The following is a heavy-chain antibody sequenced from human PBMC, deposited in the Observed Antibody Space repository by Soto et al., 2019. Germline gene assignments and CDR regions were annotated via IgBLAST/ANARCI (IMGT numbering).Heavy chain of an antibody. J-gene: IGHJ6*02. D-gene: IGHD3-10*01. V-gene: IGHV4-31*03. CDR1: GGSISSGGYY. CDR3: ARDLRFRGFYGMDV. Sequence: QVQLQESGPGLVKPSQTLSLTCTVSGGSISSGGYYWSWIRQHPGKGLEWIGYIYYSGSTYYNPSLKSRVTLSVDTSKTQFSRKLSSVTAADTAVYYCARDLRFRGFYGMDVWGQGTTVTVSS. CDR2: IYYSGST.